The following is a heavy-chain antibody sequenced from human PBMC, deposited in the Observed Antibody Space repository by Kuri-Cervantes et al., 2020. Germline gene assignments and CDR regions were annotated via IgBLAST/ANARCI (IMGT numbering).Heavy chain of an antibody. Sequence: SETLSLTCTVSGGSVSSGSYYWSWIRQPPGKGLEWIGYIYYSGSTNYNPSLKSRVTISVDTSKNQFSLKLSSVTAVDTAVYYCARIPDYYRRRWFDPWGQGTLVTDSS. CDR3: ARIPDYYRRRWFDP. CDR2: IYYSGST. CDR1: GGSVSSGSYY. V-gene: IGHV4-61*01. D-gene: IGHD3-22*01. J-gene: IGHJ5*02.